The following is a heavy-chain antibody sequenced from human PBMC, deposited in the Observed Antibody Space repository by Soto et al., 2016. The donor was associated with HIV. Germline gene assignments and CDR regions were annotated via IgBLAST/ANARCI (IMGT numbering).Heavy chain of an antibody. CDR3: ARDLGYCSSTSCYLGGSGMDV. D-gene: IGHD2-2*01. Sequence: EVQLVESGGGLVQPGGSLRLSCAASGFTVSSNYMSWVRQAPGKGLEWVSVIYSGGSTYYADSVKGRFTISRDNSKNTLYLQMNSLRAEDTAVYYCARDLGYCSSTSCYLGGSGMDVWGQGTTVTVSS. J-gene: IGHJ6*02. V-gene: IGHV3-66*01. CDR2: IYSGGST. CDR1: GFTVSSNY.